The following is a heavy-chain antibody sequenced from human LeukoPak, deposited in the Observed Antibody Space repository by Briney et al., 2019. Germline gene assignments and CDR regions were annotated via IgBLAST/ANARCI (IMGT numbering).Heavy chain of an antibody. CDR3: AREHLRASYFDY. D-gene: IGHD4-17*01. V-gene: IGHV1-69*05. CDR1: GGTFSSYA. J-gene: IGHJ4*02. Sequence: SVKVSCKASGGTFSSYAISWVRQAPGQGLEWMGRIIPIFGKANYAKKFQGRVTITTDESTSTAYMELSSLRSEDTAVYYCAREHLRASYFDYWGQGTLVTVSS. CDR2: IIPIFGKA.